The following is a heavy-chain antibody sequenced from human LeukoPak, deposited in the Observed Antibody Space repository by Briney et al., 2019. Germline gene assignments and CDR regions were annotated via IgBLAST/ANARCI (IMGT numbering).Heavy chain of an antibody. CDR2: ISGSGGST. J-gene: IGHJ4*02. CDR1: GFTFSSYA. Sequence: TGGSLRLSCAASGFTFSSYAMSWVRQAPGKGLEWVSAISGSGGSTYYADSVKGRFTISRDNSKNTLYLQMNSLRAEDTAVYYCAKATVVTQRPLDYWGQGTPVTVSS. D-gene: IGHD4-23*01. CDR3: AKATVVTQRPLDY. V-gene: IGHV3-23*01.